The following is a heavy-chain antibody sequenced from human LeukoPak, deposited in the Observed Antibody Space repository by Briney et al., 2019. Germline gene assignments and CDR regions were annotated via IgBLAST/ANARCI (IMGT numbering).Heavy chain of an antibody. J-gene: IGHJ3*01. CDR3: ARKYCSTTSCYYGFDV. Sequence: SETLSLTCTVSGGSLSSYYWSWIRQPPGKGLEWIGETSHSGSTNYNPSLESRVTISVDTSKKQFSLKLTSMTAADTAVYFCARKYCSTTSCYYGFDVWGQGTMVTVSS. CDR1: GGSLSSYY. V-gene: IGHV4-34*01. D-gene: IGHD2-2*01. CDR2: TSHSGST.